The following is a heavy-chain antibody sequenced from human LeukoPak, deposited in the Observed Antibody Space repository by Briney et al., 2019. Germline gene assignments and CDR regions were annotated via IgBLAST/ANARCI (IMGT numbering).Heavy chain of an antibody. J-gene: IGHJ4*02. Sequence: SETLSLTCTDSGGSIISGGYYCSWIRQHPGKDLEWIGYIYYSGSPYYNPSLRNRVTISLDTSKNQFSLKLSSVTAADTAVYYCARDRKGYPLDYWGQGTLVTVSS. CDR2: IYYSGSP. CDR1: GGSIISGGYY. CDR3: ARDRKGYPLDY. D-gene: IGHD6-13*01. V-gene: IGHV4-31*03.